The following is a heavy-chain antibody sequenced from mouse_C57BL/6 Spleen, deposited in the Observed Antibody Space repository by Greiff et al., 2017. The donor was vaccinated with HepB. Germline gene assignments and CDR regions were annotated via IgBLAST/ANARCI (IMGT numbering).Heavy chain of an antibody. CDR3: ARMGGYYVDAMDY. CDR1: GYTFTSYW. Sequence: QVQLQQPGAELVKPGASVKMSCKASGYTFTSYWITWVKQRPGQGLEWIGDIYPGSGSTNYNEKFKSKATLTVDTSSSTAYMQLSSLTSEDSAVYYCARMGGYYVDAMDYWGQGTSVTVSS. J-gene: IGHJ4*01. D-gene: IGHD2-3*01. CDR2: IYPGSGST. V-gene: IGHV1-55*01.